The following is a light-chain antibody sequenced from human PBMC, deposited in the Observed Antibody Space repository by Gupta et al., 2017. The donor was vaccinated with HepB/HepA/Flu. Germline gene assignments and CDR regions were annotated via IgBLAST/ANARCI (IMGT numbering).Light chain of an antibody. CDR3: QQRSNWPLP. V-gene: IGKV3-11*01. CDR1: QSVSSY. CDR2: DAS. J-gene: IGKJ5*01. Sequence: EIVLTQSPATLSLSPGERATLSCRASQSVSSYLAWYQQKPGQAPRLLIYDASNRDPGIPARFSGRGSGTDFTLTISIRENEDFEGYDGQQRSNWPLPSGQGPRLEIK.